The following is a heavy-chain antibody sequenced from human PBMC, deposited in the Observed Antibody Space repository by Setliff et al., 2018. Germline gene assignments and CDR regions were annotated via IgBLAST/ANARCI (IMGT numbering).Heavy chain of an antibody. CDR3: ARNGGNSDY. Sequence: SCAASGFTFRSYAMSWVRQAPGKGLEWVSAISGSGGSTYYADSVKGRFTISRDNAKNSLYLQMNSLRAEDTAVYYCARNGGNSDYWGQGTLVTVSS. J-gene: IGHJ4*02. CDR2: ISGSGGST. V-gene: IGHV3-23*01. CDR1: GFTFRSYA. D-gene: IGHD2-8*01.